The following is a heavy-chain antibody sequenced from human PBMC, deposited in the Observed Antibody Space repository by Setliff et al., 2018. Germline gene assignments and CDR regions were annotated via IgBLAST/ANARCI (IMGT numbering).Heavy chain of an antibody. CDR2: IIPVFGTA. CDR3: ARDTRDRYDNSGHYLSLDY. D-gene: IGHD3-22*01. J-gene: IGHJ4*02. V-gene: IGHV1-69*13. Sequence: LVKVSCKASGGTFRTDGFNWVRQAPGQGLEWMGRIIPVFGTAKYSQEFQGRVTISADESTTTAYMELRSLRTEDTAIYYCARDTRDRYDNSGHYLSLDYWGQGTLVTVSS. CDR1: GGTFRTDG.